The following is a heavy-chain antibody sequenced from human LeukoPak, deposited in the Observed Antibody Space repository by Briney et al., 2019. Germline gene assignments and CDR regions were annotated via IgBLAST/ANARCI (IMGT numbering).Heavy chain of an antibody. Sequence: SETLSLTCAVYGGSFSGYYWSWIRQPPGKGLEWIGEINHSGSTNYNPSLKSRVTISVDTSKNQFSLKLSSVTAADTAVYYCAREGRLPPYGVDVWAKGTTVTVSS. CDR1: GGSFSGYY. V-gene: IGHV4-34*01. CDR2: INHSGST. J-gene: IGHJ6*04. CDR3: AREGRLPPYGVDV.